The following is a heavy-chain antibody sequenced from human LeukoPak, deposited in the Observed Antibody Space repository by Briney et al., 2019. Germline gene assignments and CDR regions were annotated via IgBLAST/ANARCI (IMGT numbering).Heavy chain of an antibody. CDR1: GYTFTSYD. Sequence: ASVKVSCKASGYTFTSYDINWVRQATGQGLEWMGWMNPNSGNTGYAQKFQGRVTMTRNTSTSTAYMELSSLRSEDTAVYYCARVPRTTGTILGYWGQGTLVTVSS. J-gene: IGHJ4*02. D-gene: IGHD1-1*01. V-gene: IGHV1-8*01. CDR3: ARVPRTTGTILGY. CDR2: MNPNSGNT.